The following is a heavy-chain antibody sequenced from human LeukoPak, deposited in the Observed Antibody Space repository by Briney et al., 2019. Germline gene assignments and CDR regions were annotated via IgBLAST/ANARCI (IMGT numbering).Heavy chain of an antibody. V-gene: IGHV3-23*01. CDR3: AKAASGNWNDVSDY. Sequence: TGGSLRLSCAASGFTFSTYAMSWVRQAPGKGLEWVSAISGRGVSTSYADSVRGRFTISRDNSKNTLYLQMNSLRAEDTAVYYCAKAASGNWNDVSDYWDQGTLVTVSS. CDR1: GFTFSTYA. CDR2: ISGRGVST. J-gene: IGHJ4*02. D-gene: IGHD1-20*01.